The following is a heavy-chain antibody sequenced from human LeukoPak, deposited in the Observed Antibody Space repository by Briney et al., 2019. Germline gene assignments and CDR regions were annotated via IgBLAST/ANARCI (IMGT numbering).Heavy chain of an antibody. CDR2: IYHTGST. D-gene: IGHD3-9*01. Sequence: SETLSLTCTVSGGSVSTSSYFWNWFRQPPGKRLEWIGYIYHTGSTKYNPSLKSRVTISVDTSKNQFSLKLSSVTAADTAVYYCAKWGDYDILTGYYVSDFWGQGTLVTVSS. CDR1: GGSVSTSSYF. V-gene: IGHV4-61*01. CDR3: AKWGDYDILTGYYVSDF. J-gene: IGHJ4*02.